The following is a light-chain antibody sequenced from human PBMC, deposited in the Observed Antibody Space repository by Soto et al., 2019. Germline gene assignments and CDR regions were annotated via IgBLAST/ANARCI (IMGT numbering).Light chain of an antibody. CDR1: QTVSGNY. V-gene: IGKV3-20*01. Sequence: FTQCPVTLSFCPGERSTRSCRSSQTVSGNYVAWYQQKPGQTPRLLIYGASSRATDIPDRFSGSGSGTDFTLTITRLEPEDFAVYYCQQYGGYPLTFGGRGKVDIK. CDR3: QQYGGYPLT. J-gene: IGKJ4*01. CDR2: GAS.